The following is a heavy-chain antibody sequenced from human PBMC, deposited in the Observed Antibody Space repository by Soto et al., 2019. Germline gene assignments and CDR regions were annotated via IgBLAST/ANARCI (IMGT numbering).Heavy chain of an antibody. CDR2: IYWDDDK. D-gene: IGHD6-13*01. J-gene: IGHJ5*02. CDR3: AHHVSSCKRPINWFDP. Sequence: SGPTLVNPTQTLTLTCTFSGFSLSTSGVGVGWIRQPPGKALEWLALIYWDDDKRYSPSLKSSLTITKDTSKNQVVLTMTNMDPVDTATYYCAHHVSSCKRPINWFDPWGQGTLVTVSS. V-gene: IGHV2-5*02. CDR1: GFSLSTSGVG.